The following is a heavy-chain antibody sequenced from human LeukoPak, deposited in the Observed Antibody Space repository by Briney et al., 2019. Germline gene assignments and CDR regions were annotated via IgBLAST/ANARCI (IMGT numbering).Heavy chain of an antibody. D-gene: IGHD1-26*01. V-gene: IGHV3-11*04. CDR1: GFTFSDYY. J-gene: IGHJ4*02. CDR3: ARDVWVGAHYFDY. Sequence: PWGSLRLSCAASGFTFSDYYMSWIRQAPGKGLEWVSYISSSGSTIYYADPVKGRFTISRDNAKNSLYLQMNSLRAEDTAVYYCARDVWVGAHYFDYWGQGTLVTVSS. CDR2: ISSSGSTI.